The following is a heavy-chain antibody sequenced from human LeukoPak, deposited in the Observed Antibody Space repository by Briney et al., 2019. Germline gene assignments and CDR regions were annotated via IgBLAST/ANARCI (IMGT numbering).Heavy chain of an antibody. CDR2: ISWNSGSI. D-gene: IGHD3-22*01. V-gene: IGHV3-9*01. CDR1: GFTFDDYA. Sequence: GRFLRLSCAASGFTFDDYAMHWVRQAPGKGLEWASGISWNSGSIGYADSVKGRFTISRDNAKNSLYLQMNSLRAEDTALYYCAKDLSSGYYDSSGGFDYWGQGTLVTVSS. CDR3: AKDLSSGYYDSSGGFDY. J-gene: IGHJ4*02.